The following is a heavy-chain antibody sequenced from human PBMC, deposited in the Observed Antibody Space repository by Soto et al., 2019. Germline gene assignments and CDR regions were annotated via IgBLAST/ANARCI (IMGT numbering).Heavy chain of an antibody. CDR2: IYTSGST. CDR3: ARDGVVPAAISKSIASYYYYGMDV. D-gene: IGHD2-2*02. V-gene: IGHV4-4*07. Sequence: QVQLQESGPGLVKPSETLSLTCTVSGGSISSYYWSWIRQPAGKGLEWIGRIYTSGSTNYNPSLTSRVTLSVDTSKNQFSLKLSSVTAADTAVYYCARDGVVPAAISKSIASYYYYGMDVWGQGTTVTVSS. J-gene: IGHJ6*02. CDR1: GGSISSYY.